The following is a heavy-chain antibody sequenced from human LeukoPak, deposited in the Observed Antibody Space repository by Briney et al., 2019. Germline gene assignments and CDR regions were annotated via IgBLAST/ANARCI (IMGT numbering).Heavy chain of an antibody. CDR2: IYYSGST. V-gene: IGHV4-59*01. D-gene: IGHD3-10*01. CDR3: ARMTYYYGSGSYPLFDY. CDR1: GGSISSYY. J-gene: IGHJ4*02. Sequence: PSETLSLTCTVSGGSISSYYWSWIRQPPGKGLEWIGYIYYSGSTNYNPSLKSRVTISVDTSKNQFSLKLSSVTAADTAVYYCARMTYYYGSGSYPLFDYWGQGTLVTVSS.